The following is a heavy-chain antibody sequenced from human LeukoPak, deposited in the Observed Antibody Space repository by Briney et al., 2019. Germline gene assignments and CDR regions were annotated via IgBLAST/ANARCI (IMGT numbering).Heavy chain of an antibody. CDR3: ATYTIAAGGYYYYGMDV. CDR2: ISYSGNT. V-gene: IGHV4-59*08. Sequence: SETLSLTCTVSGGSISSYYWNWLRQPPGKGLEWIGYISYSGNTNYNPSLKSRVTISEKTSKKQFSLKLSSVTAADTAVYFCATYTIAAGGYYYYGMDVWGQGTTVTVSS. CDR1: GGSISSYY. D-gene: IGHD6-13*01. J-gene: IGHJ6*02.